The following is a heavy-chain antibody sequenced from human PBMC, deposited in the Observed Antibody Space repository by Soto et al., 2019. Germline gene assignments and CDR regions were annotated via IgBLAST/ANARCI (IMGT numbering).Heavy chain of an antibody. Sequence: SVKVSCKASGGTFSSYAISWVRQAPGQGLEWMGGIIPIFGTANYAQKFQGRVTITADESTSTAYMELSSLRSEDTAVYYCARSARDTAMVPVDYWGQGTLVTVSS. V-gene: IGHV1-69*13. CDR1: GGTFSSYA. J-gene: IGHJ4*02. D-gene: IGHD5-18*01. CDR2: IIPIFGTA. CDR3: ARSARDTAMVPVDY.